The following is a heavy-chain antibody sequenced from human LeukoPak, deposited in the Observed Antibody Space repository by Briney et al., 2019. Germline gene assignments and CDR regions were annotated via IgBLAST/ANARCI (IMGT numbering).Heavy chain of an antibody. CDR3: ASSWYNYGHLDY. CDR1: GGSISSSNW. Sequence: RTSETLSLTCAVSGGSISSSNWWSWVRQPPGRGLEWIGEIYHSGSTNYNPSLKSRVTISVDKSKNQFSLKLSSVTAADTAVYYCASSWYNYGHLDYWGQGTLVTVSS. D-gene: IGHD5-18*01. V-gene: IGHV4-4*02. CDR2: IYHSGST. J-gene: IGHJ4*02.